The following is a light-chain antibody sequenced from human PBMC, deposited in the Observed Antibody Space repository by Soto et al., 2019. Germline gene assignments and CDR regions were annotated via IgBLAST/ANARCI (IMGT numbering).Light chain of an antibody. CDR1: SSDVGSYNL. CDR3: CSYAGSSTYVV. J-gene: IGLJ2*01. CDR2: EGS. V-gene: IGLV2-23*01. Sequence: QSALTQPASVSGSPGQSITISCTGTSSDVGSYNLVSWYQQHPGKAPKLMIYEGSKRPSGVSNRFSGSKSGNTASLTISGLQAEDEAEYYRCSYAGSSTYVVFGGGTKLTVL.